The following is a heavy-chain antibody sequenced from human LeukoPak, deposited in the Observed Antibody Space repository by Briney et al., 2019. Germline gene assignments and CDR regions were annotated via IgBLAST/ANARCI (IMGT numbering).Heavy chain of an antibody. CDR1: GASISSYY. V-gene: IGHV4-4*09. J-gene: IGHJ4*02. CDR3: ARLTAAAAAITYHYFDH. CDR2: IHASGTT. D-gene: IGHD2-2*02. Sequence: SETLSLNCTVSGASISSYYWSWLRQSPAKGLEWVAYIHASGTTNYNPSLKSRVTISIDTSKSQFSLKLTSVTAADTAVYYCARLTAAAAAITYHYFDHWGQGTLVTVSS.